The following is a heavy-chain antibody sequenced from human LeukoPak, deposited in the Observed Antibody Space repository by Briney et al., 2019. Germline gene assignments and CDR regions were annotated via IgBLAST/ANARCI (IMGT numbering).Heavy chain of an antibody. J-gene: IGHJ4*02. D-gene: IGHD3-10*01. CDR1: GFTFSSYE. CDR2: ISSSGSTI. Sequence: GGSLRLSCAASGFTFSSYEMNWVRQAPGKGLEWVSYISSSGSTIYYADSVKGRFTISRDNAKSSLYLQMNSLRAEDTAVYYCAREWEQWFGIDYWGQGTLVTVSS. V-gene: IGHV3-48*03. CDR3: AREWEQWFGIDY.